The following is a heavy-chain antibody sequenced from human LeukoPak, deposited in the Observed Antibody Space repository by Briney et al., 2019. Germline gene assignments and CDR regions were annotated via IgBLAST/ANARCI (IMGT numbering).Heavy chain of an antibody. CDR1: GFTFSSYG. V-gene: IGHV3-33*01. D-gene: IGHD3-10*01. CDR3: ARPSSGSYYGSFDY. Sequence: GGSLRLSCAASGFTFSSYGMHWVRQAPGKGLEWVAVIWYDGSNKYYADSVKGRFTISRDNAKNSLYLQMNSLRAEDTAVYYCARPSSGSYYGSFDYWGQGTLVTVSS. CDR2: IWYDGSNK. J-gene: IGHJ4*02.